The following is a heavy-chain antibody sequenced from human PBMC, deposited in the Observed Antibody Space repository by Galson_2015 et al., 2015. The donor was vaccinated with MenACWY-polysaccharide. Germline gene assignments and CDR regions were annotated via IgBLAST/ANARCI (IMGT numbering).Heavy chain of an antibody. J-gene: IGHJ5*02. V-gene: IGHV1-18*01. CDR3: ARDYYSSGSHDQ. CDR2: ISAYNGNT. Sequence: WISAYNGNTNYAQKVHGRLTMTTDTSTSTAYMELRSLGSDDTAVYYCARDYYSSGSHDQWGQGTLVTVSS. D-gene: IGHD3-10*01.